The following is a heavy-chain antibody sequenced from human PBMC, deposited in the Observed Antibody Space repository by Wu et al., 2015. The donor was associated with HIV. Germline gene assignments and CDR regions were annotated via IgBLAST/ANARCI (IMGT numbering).Heavy chain of an antibody. V-gene: IGHV1-69*12. Sequence: QVQLVQSGAEVKKPGSSVKVSCKASGGTFSSYAISWVRQAPGQGLEWMGGIIPIFGTANYAQKFQGRVTITADESTSTAYMELSSLRSEDTAVYYCARGYYYDSSGYHYAENAFDIWGQGTMVTVSS. CDR3: ARGYYYDSSGYHYAENAFDI. D-gene: IGHD3-22*01. CDR1: GGTFSSYA. J-gene: IGHJ3*02. CDR2: IIPIFGTA.